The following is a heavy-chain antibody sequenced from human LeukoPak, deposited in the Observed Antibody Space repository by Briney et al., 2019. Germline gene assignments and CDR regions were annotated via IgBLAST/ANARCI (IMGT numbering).Heavy chain of an antibody. J-gene: IGHJ4*02. D-gene: IGHD1-7*01. CDR3: LASSGNWNYGGRLDY. CDR1: GFTFSSYS. Sequence: GGSLRLSCAASGFTFSSYSMNWVRQAPGKGLEWVSSISSSSSYIYYADSVKGRFTISRDNAKNSLYLQMNSLRAEDTAVYYCLASSGNWNYGGRLDYWGQGTLVTVSS. V-gene: IGHV3-21*01. CDR2: ISSSSSYI.